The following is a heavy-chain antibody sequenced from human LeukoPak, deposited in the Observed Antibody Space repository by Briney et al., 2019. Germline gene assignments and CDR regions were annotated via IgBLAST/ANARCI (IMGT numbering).Heavy chain of an antibody. D-gene: IGHD5-24*01. CDR2: IYSGGST. CDR1: GFTVSSNY. V-gene: IGHV3-53*01. CDR3: ARDRRDGYNRGAFDI. Sequence: GGSLRLSCAASGFTVSSNYMSWVRQAPGKGLEWVSVIYSGGSTYYADSVRGRFTISRDNSKNTLYLQMNSLRAEDTAVYYCARDRRDGYNRGAFDIWGQGTMVTVSS. J-gene: IGHJ3*02.